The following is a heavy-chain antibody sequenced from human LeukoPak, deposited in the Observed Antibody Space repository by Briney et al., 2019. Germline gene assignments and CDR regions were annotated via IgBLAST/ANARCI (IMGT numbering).Heavy chain of an antibody. CDR2: IYYSGST. CDR1: GGSISSSSYH. Sequence: PPETLSLTCTVSGGSISSSSYHWGWIRQPPGKGLEWIGYIYYSGSTKYNPSLKSRVTIYVDTSKSQFSLKLTSVTAADTAVYYCARLGIGVVPSAMLGDYYFDYWGQGTLVTVSS. CDR3: ARLGIGVVPSAMLGDYYFDY. V-gene: IGHV4-61*05. D-gene: IGHD2-2*01. J-gene: IGHJ4*02.